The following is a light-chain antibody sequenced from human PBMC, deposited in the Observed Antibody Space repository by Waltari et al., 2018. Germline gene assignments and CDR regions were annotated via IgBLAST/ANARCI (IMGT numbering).Light chain of an antibody. CDR2: AGS. V-gene: IGKV1-9*01. CDR3: QEVNSYPSIT. CDR1: RGISSY. J-gene: IGKJ5*01. Sequence: QLTQSPSFLSASVGDRVTISCRASRGISSYLAWYQQKPWKAPRLLIYAGSTLHSGVPSRFSGSRSGTEFTLTISSLQPEDFATYYCQEVNSYPSITFGQGTRLE.